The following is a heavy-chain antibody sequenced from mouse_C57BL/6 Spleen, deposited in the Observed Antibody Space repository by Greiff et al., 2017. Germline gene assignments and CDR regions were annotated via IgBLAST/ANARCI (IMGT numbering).Heavy chain of an antibody. D-gene: IGHD1-1*01. V-gene: IGHV6-3*01. J-gene: IGHJ4*01. Sequence: EVQRVESGGGLVQPGGSLKLSCVASGFTFSNYWMNWVRQSPETGLEWVAPIRLKSDNYATHYAESVKGRFTISRDDSKSSVYLQMNNLRAEDTGIYYCTALYYPVGYAMDYWGQGTSGTVSS. CDR2: IRLKSDNYAT. CDR3: TALYYPVGYAMDY. CDR1: GFTFSNYW.